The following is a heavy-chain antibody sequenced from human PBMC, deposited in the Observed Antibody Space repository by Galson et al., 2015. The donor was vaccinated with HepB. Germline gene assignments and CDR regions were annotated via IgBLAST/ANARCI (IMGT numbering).Heavy chain of an antibody. J-gene: IGHJ4*02. CDR1: GYSFSIYW. V-gene: IGHV5-51*03. CDR3: ARRVTMIDPTDY. D-gene: IGHD3-22*01. Sequence: QSGAEVKKPGESLKISCKVSGYSFSIYWIGWVRQMPGKGLEWMGIIYPGDSDTRYSPSFQGQVTISADKSINTAYLQWSSLKASDTAVYYCARRVTMIDPTDYWGQGTLVTVSS. CDR2: IYPGDSDT.